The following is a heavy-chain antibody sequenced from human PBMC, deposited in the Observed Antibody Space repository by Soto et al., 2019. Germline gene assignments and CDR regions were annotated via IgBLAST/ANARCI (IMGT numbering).Heavy chain of an antibody. D-gene: IGHD6-6*01. J-gene: IGHJ4*02. CDR3: ARRTGSSTYYFDY. CDR1: GGSISSSIYY. V-gene: IGHV4-39*02. Sequence: SETLSLTCTVSGGSISSSIYYWGWIRQPPGRGLEWIGIIDYSGTTYYNPSLKSRLTMSVDTSKNHFSLDLSSVTAADTAVYYCARRTGSSTYYFDYWGQGALVTVSS. CDR2: IDYSGTT.